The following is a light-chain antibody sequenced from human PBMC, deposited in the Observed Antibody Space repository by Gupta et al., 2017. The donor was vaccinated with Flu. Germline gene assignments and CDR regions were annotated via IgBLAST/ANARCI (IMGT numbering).Light chain of an antibody. J-gene: IGLJ3*02. CDR2: ANN. CDR1: SSNIGAGYD. Sequence: QSVLTQPPSVSGAPGQSVTISCIGSSSNIGAGYDVLWHQQHPGTAPKVLIYANNKRPSGVPDRFSGSKSGTSASLAITGLQAEDEADYYCQSYDSSLRVVGGGTKVTVL. V-gene: IGLV1-40*01. CDR3: QSYDSSLRV.